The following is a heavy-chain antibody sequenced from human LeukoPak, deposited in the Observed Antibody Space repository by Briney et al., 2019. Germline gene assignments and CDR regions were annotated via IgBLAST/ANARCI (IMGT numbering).Heavy chain of an antibody. Sequence: SETLSLTCTVSGGSISSSSYYWGWICQPPGKGLEWIESIYYSGSTYYNPSLKSRVTISVDTSKNQFSLKLSSVTAADTAVYYCARHAIGRMVRGVIITMAYFDPWGQGTLVTVSS. V-gene: IGHV4-39*01. CDR3: ARHAIGRMVRGVIITMAYFDP. J-gene: IGHJ5*02. CDR1: GGSISSSSYY. CDR2: IYYSGST. D-gene: IGHD3-10*01.